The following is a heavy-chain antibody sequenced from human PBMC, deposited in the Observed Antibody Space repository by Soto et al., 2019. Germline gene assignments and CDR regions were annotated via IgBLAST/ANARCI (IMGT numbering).Heavy chain of an antibody. CDR1: GYTFTSYG. Sequence: GASVKVSCKASGYTFTSYGISWVRQAPGQGLEWMGWISAYNGNTNYAQKLQGRVTMTTDTSMSTAYMELRSLRSDDTAVYYCAVPELTSPAYCGGDCSSLGGYYGMDVWGQGTTVTVSS. J-gene: IGHJ6*02. CDR2: ISAYNGNT. V-gene: IGHV1-18*04. D-gene: IGHD2-21*02. CDR3: AVPELTSPAYCGGDCSSLGGYYGMDV.